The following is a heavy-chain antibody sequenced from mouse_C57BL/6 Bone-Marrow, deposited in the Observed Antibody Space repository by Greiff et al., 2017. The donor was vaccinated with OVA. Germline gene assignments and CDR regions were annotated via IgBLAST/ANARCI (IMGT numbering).Heavy chain of an antibody. CDR1: GFTFSDFY. Sequence: EVNVVESGGGLVQSGRSLRLSCATSGFTFSDFYMEWVRQAPGKGLEWIAASRNKANDYTTEYSASVKGRFIVSRDTSQSILYLQMNALRAEDTAIYYCARDWDFDYWGQGTTLTVSS. CDR3: ARDWDFDY. J-gene: IGHJ2*01. CDR2: SRNKANDYTT. D-gene: IGHD4-1*01. V-gene: IGHV7-1*01.